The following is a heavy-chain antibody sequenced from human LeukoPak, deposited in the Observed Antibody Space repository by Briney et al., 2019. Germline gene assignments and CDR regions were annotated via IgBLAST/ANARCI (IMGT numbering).Heavy chain of an antibody. D-gene: IGHD5-24*01. CDR2: IYYSGST. V-gene: IGHV4-59*02. CDR3: AARGDGYNNWYFDL. Sequence: SETLSLTCTVSGGSVSSYYWSWIRQPPGKGLEWIGFIYYSGSTNYNPSLKSRVTISLDTSKNQFSLNLSSVTAADTAVYYCAARGDGYNNWYFDLWGRGTLVTVSS. J-gene: IGHJ2*01. CDR1: GGSVSSYY.